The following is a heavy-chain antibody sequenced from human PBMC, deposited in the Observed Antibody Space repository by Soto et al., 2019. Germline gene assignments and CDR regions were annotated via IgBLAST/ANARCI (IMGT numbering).Heavy chain of an antibody. J-gene: IGHJ4*02. CDR1: SGFISSSNW. Sequence: QVQLQESGPGLVKPSGTLSLTCAVSSGFISSSNWWSWVRQPPGKGLEWIGEISHSGSTTYNPSLKSRVSISVDKSKNQCSLKVSSVTAADTAVYYCARNGNGDYGYYFDYWGQGTLVTVSS. CDR3: ARNGNGDYGYYFDY. CDR2: ISHSGST. V-gene: IGHV4-4*02. D-gene: IGHD4-17*01.